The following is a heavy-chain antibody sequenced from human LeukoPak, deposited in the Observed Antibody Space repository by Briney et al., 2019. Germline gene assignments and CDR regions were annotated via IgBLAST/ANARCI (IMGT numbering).Heavy chain of an antibody. D-gene: IGHD3-10*01. CDR1: GYTFTSYG. CDR2: INPSGGST. CDR3: ARDRASGSYQVSFCYDLDV. Sequence: ASVKVSFKASGYTFTSYGISWVRQAPGQGLAWMGVINPSGGSTTYAQNFQARVAITTATYTSTVYMELSSLSAEDTAVYYCARDRASGSYQVSFCYDLDVWGLGTTVTVSS. J-gene: IGHJ6*02. V-gene: IGHV1-46*01.